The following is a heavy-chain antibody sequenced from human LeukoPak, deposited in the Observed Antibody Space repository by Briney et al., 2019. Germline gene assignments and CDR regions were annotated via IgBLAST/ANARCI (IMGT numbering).Heavy chain of an antibody. CDR3: TKALEQETVIALDS. Sequence: GGSLRLSCAASGFTFSTYAMSWVRQAPGKGLEWVSAISGSGGSTYYADSVKGRFTISRDNSKNTLYLQMNSLRAEDTSIYFCTKALEQETVIALDSWGQGTLVTVSS. CDR2: ISGSGGST. CDR1: GFTFSTYA. J-gene: IGHJ4*02. D-gene: IGHD6-13*01. V-gene: IGHV3-23*01.